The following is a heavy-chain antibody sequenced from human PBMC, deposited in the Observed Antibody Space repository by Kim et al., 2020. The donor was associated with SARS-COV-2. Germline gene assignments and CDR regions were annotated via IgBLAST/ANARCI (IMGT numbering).Heavy chain of an antibody. Sequence: SETLSLTCAVSGGSISNTNWWTWVRQSPGKGLEWIGEIYHSGSTNYNPSLRSRVTISVDKSKNQFYLKLRSVTAADTAVYYCATGTSGWHLGYWGQGTLVTVSS. V-gene: IGHV4-4*02. CDR2: IYHSGST. CDR3: ATGTSGWHLGY. D-gene: IGHD6-19*01. J-gene: IGHJ4*02. CDR1: GGSISNTNW.